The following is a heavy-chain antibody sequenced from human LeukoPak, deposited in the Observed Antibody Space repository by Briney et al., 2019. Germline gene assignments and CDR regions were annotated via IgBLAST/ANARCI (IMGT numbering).Heavy chain of an antibody. CDR2: IIPIFGTA. D-gene: IGHD2-15*01. Sequence: ASVKVSCKASGGTFSSYAISWVRQAPGQGLEWMGRIIPIFGTANYAQKFQGRVTITTDESTSTAYMELSSLRSEDTAVYYCARGRYCSGGSCYSDYWGQEPWSPSPQ. CDR3: ARGRYCSGGSCYSDY. J-gene: IGHJ4*01. CDR1: GGTFSSYA. V-gene: IGHV1-69*05.